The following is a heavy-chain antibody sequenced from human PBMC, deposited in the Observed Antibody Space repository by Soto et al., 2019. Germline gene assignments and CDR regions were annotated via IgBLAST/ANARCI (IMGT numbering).Heavy chain of an antibody. CDR2: IYYSGST. CDR1: GGSISSGGYY. J-gene: IGHJ1*01. CDR3: ARVRRSTSCSSD. V-gene: IGHV4-31*03. D-gene: IGHD2-2*01. Sequence: QVQLQESDPGQVTPSQTLSLTCTVSGGSISSGGYYWSCIRQHPGKGLEWIGYIYYSGSTYYNPSLKSGVTISVDTSKNQFSLKLSSVSAADTAVYYCARVRRSTSCSSDWCQGSMVTVSS.